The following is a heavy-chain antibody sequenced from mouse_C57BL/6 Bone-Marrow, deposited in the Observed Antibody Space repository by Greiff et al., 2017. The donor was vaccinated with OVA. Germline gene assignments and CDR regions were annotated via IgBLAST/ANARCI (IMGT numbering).Heavy chain of an antibody. Sequence: QVQLQQPGTELVKPGASVKMSCKASGYTFTSYWITWVKQRPGQGLEWIGDIYPGSGSTNYNEKFKSKATLTVDTSSSTAYMQLSSLTSEDSAVYYCASNYGPYYATDYWGQGTSVTVSS. CDR3: ASNYGPYYATDY. V-gene: IGHV1-55*01. CDR1: GYTFTSYW. D-gene: IGHD1-1*02. J-gene: IGHJ4*01. CDR2: IYPGSGST.